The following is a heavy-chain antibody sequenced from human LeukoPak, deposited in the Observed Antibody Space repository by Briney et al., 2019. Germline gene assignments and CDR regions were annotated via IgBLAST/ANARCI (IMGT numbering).Heavy chain of an antibody. J-gene: IGHJ4*02. CDR2: ISSSGSTI. D-gene: IGHD3-10*01. CDR1: GFTFSSYE. V-gene: IGHV3-48*03. Sequence: GGSLRLSCAASGFTFSSYEMNWVRQAPGKGLEWVSYISSSGSTIYYADSVKGRFTISRDNAKNSLYLQMNSLRAEDTAVYYCARGELLWFGESWALFDYWGQGTLVTVSS. CDR3: ARGELLWFGESWALFDY.